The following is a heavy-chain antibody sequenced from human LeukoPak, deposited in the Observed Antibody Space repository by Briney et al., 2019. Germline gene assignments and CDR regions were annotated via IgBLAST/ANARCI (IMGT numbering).Heavy chain of an antibody. D-gene: IGHD3-16*01. J-gene: IGHJ6*03. V-gene: IGHV4-59*01. CDR1: GGSISSYY. CDR3: ARDGAHKNHYYSYYYMDV. Sequence: SETLSLTCTVSGGSISSYYWNWIRKPPGKGLEWIGYIYYSGSTNYNPSLKSRVTISLDTSKNQFSLKLSSVTAADTAVYYCARDGAHKNHYYSYYYMDVWGKGTTVTVSS. CDR2: IYYSGST.